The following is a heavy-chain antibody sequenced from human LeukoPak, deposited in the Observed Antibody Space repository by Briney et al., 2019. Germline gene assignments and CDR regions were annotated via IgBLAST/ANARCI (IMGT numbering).Heavy chain of an antibody. CDR1: GFTFSDYY. J-gene: IGHJ3*02. CDR2: IKEDGSEK. CDR3: ASKGGSFTISGVLYNDAFAI. V-gene: IGHV3-7*01. Sequence: GGSLRLSCAASGFTFSDYYMSWVRQAPGKGLEWVANIKEDGSEKNYVDSAKGRFTISRDNTKNSLYLQMNNLRAEDTAVYYCASKGGSFTISGVLYNDAFAIWGQGTMVTVSA. D-gene: IGHD3-3*01.